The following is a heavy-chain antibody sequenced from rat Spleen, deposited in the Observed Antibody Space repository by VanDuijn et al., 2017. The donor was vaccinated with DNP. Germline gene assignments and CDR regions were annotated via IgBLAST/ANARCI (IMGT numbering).Heavy chain of an antibody. V-gene: IGHV5-17*01. D-gene: IGHD4-3*01. CDR2: ISYDGSGT. J-gene: IGHJ2*01. CDR3: VRWNSGHFDY. Sequence: EVQLAESGGGLVQPGRSLKLSCAASGFTFRDYAMAWVRQAPKEGLQWVATISYDGSGTYYGDSVKGRSIISRDNAESILYLQMDSLRSEDTATYYCVRWNSGHFDYWGQGVMVTVSS. CDR1: GFTFRDYA.